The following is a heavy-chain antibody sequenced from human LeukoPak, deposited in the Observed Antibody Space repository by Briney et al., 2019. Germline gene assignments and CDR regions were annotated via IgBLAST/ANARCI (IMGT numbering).Heavy chain of an antibody. CDR1: GFTFSSHW. Sequence: PGGSLTLSCADSGFTFSSHWMSWVRQAPGKGLEWVANIKQDGSEKYYLDSVKGRFTISRDNAKKTVYLQMNSLRAEDTAVYYCARESSSWPYYFDYWGQGTLVTVSS. D-gene: IGHD6-13*01. CDR3: ARESSSWPYYFDY. J-gene: IGHJ4*02. V-gene: IGHV3-7*01. CDR2: IKQDGSEK.